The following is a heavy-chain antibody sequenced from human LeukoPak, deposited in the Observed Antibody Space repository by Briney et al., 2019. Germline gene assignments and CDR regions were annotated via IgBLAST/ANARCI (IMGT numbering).Heavy chain of an antibody. D-gene: IGHD2-2*01. CDR1: GGSSSSYY. V-gene: IGHV4-59*01. Sequence: SETLSRTCTVSGGSSSSYYWSWIRQPPGKGLVGIGYIYYSGSTNYNPSLKRRVTISVDTSKNQFSLKMSSVTAADTAVYYCARQPMPRAFDIWGQGTMVTVSS. J-gene: IGHJ3*02. CDR2: IYYSGST. CDR3: ARQPMPRAFDI.